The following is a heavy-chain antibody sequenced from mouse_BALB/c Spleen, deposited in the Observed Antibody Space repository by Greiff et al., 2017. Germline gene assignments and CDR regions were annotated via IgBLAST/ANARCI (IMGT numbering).Heavy chain of an antibody. V-gene: IGHV5-17*02. Sequence: EVQVVESGGGLVQPGGSRKLSCAASGFTFSSFGMHWVRQAPEKGLEWVAYISSGSSTIYYADTVKGRFTISRDNPKNTLFLQMTSLRSEDTAMYYCARSGRYYFDYWGQGTTLTVSS. CDR1: GFTFSSFG. D-gene: IGHD4-1*01. J-gene: IGHJ2*01. CDR2: ISSGSSTI. CDR3: ARSGRYYFDY.